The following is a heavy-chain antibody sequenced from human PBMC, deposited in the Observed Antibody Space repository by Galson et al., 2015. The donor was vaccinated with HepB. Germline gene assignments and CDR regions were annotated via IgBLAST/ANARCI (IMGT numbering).Heavy chain of an antibody. CDR3: SRDPGGQWLPWGHY. V-gene: IGHV3-49*03. D-gene: IGHD6-19*01. Sequence: SLRLSCAASGFTFGNFAMSWFRQAPGKGLEWVGFIRSKAYGETTEYAASVKGRFTISRDYSKTIAYLQMNRLKTEDTAVYYCSRDPGGQWLPWGHYWGQGTLVTVSS. CDR2: IRSKAYGETT. CDR1: GFTFGNFA. J-gene: IGHJ4*02.